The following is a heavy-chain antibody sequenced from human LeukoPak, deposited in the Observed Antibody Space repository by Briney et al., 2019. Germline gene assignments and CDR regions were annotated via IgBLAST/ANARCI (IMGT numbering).Heavy chain of an antibody. Sequence: GGSLRLSCAASGFTFSHFWMSWVRQAPGKGLEWVAVISYDGSNKYYADSVKGRFTISRDNSKNTLYLQMNSLRAEDTAVYYCARDFLAGYFDYWGQGTLVTVSS. J-gene: IGHJ4*02. CDR2: ISYDGSNK. CDR1: GFTFSHFW. CDR3: ARDFLAGYFDY. D-gene: IGHD6-13*01. V-gene: IGHV3-30*03.